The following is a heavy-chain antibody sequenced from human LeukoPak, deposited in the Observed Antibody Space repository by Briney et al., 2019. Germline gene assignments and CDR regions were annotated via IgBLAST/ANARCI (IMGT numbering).Heavy chain of an antibody. V-gene: IGHV3-15*01. Sequence: PGGSLRLSCAASGFTFSNAWMSWVRQAPGKGLEWVGRIKSKTDGRTTDYAAPVKGRFTISRDDSKNTLYLQMNSLKTEDTAVYYCTTEVADTTIPIFFDYWGQGTLVTVSS. CDR2: IKSKTDGRTT. J-gene: IGHJ4*02. CDR1: GFTFSNAW. CDR3: TTEVADTTIPIFFDY. D-gene: IGHD3-3*02.